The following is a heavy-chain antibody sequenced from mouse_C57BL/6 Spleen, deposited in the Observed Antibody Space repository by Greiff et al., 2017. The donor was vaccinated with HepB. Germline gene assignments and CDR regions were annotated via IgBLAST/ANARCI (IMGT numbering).Heavy chain of an antibody. Sequence: DVHLVESGEGLVKPGGSLKLSCAASGFTFSSYAMSWVRQTPEKRLEWVAYISSGGDYIYYADTVKGRFTISRDNARNTLYLQMSSLKSEDTAMYYCTRGVVATGNAMDYWGQGTSVTVSA. CDR1: GFTFSSYA. CDR2: ISSGGDYI. V-gene: IGHV5-9-1*02. J-gene: IGHJ4*01. CDR3: TRGVVATGNAMDY. D-gene: IGHD1-1*01.